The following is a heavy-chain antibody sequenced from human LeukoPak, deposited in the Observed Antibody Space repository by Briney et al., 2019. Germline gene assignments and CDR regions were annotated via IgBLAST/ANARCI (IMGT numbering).Heavy chain of an antibody. CDR1: GFTFSSYG. Sequence: GGSLRLSCAASGFTFSSYGMHWVRQAPGKGLEWVAVIWYDGSNKYYADSVNGRFTISRDNSKNTLYLQMNSLRAEDTAVYYCARSPHNFYYDSSGYHPLDTFDMWGQGTMVTVSS. V-gene: IGHV3-33*01. J-gene: IGHJ3*02. D-gene: IGHD3-22*01. CDR2: IWYDGSNK. CDR3: ARSPHNFYYDSSGYHPLDTFDM.